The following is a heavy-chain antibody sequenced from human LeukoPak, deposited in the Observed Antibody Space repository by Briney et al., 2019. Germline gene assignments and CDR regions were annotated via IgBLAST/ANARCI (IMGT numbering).Heavy chain of an antibody. Sequence: ASVKVSCKVSGYTLTELSMHWVRQAPGKGLEWMGGFDPEDGETIYAQKFQGRVTMTEDTSTDTAYMELSSLRSEDTAVYYCAKGITVTDWFAPWAREPWSPSPQ. J-gene: IGHJ5*02. CDR3: AKGITVTDWFAP. CDR2: FDPEDGET. CDR1: GYTLTELS. V-gene: IGHV1-24*01. D-gene: IGHD4-11*01.